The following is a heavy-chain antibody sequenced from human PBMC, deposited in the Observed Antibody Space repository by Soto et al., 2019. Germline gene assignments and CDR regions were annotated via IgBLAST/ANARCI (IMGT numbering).Heavy chain of an antibody. CDR1: GYSFTSQY. CDR2: INPNGGST. CDR3: AREQCLPPGGGGTEPLDI. D-gene: IGHD3-16*01. Sequence: QVQLVQSGAEVKKPGASVKISCEASGYSFTSQYVHWVRQAPGQGLEWMGIINPNGGSTTYAQKFQGRVTMTGDPSTSTFYRELGSLTSEATAFFFFAREQCLPPGGGGTEPLDIWGQGTMVTVAS. J-gene: IGHJ3*02. V-gene: IGHV1-46*03.